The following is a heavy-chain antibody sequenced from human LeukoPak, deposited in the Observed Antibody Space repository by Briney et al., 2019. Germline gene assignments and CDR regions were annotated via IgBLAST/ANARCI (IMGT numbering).Heavy chain of an antibody. Sequence: PGGSLRLSCAAPGLTVSNTYMSWIRQSPGKGLEWVAVIFVGGNTDYAGSVKDRFTISRDNSKNTVYLQMNSLRSEDTAVFYCASGGDFEELPDAPGVEFFQLWGQGTPVIVSS. J-gene: IGHJ1*01. CDR2: IFVGGNT. D-gene: IGHD2-21*01. CDR1: GLTVSNTY. CDR3: ASGGDFEELPDAPGVEFFQL. V-gene: IGHV3-53*01.